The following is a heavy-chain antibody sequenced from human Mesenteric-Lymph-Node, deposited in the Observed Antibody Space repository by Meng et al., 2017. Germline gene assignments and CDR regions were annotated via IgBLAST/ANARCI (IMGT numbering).Heavy chain of an antibody. D-gene: IGHD2-15*01. CDR3: ARDSTGVVAAPYYFDY. CDR1: GGSVSSGTYY. J-gene: IGHJ4*02. CDR2: IDYSGNT. Sequence: SETLSLTCTVSGGSVSSGTYYWSWIRQPPGRGLEWIGYIDYSGNTNYNPSLKSRVTISVDTSKNQFSLKLSSVTAADTAVYYCARDSTGVVAAPYYFDYWGQGTLVTVSS. V-gene: IGHV4-61*01.